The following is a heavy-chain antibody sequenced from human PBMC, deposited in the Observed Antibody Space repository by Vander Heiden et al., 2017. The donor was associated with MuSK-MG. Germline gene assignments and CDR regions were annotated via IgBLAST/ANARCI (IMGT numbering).Heavy chain of an antibody. J-gene: IGHJ4*02. CDR3: ARDRNYDSSGRGIFGY. Sequence: QVQLVESGGGVVQPGRSLRLSCAASGLTFSSYAMHWVRQAPGKGLEWVAVISDDGSNKYYADSVKGRFTISRDNSKNTLYLQMNSLRAEDTAVYYCARDRNYDSSGRGIFGYWGQGTLVTVSS. CDR2: ISDDGSNK. D-gene: IGHD3-22*01. CDR1: GLTFSSYA. V-gene: IGHV3-30-3*01.